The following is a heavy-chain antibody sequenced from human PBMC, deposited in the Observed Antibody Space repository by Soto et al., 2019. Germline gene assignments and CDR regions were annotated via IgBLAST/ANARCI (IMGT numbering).Heavy chain of an antibody. V-gene: IGHV1-3*01. Sequence: ASVKVSCKASGYTFTSYAMHWVRQAPGQRLEWMGWINAGNGNTKYSQKFQGRVTITRDTSASTAYMELSSLRSEDTAVYYCARGNMITFGGVIVRGSNNWFDPWGQGTLVTVSS. CDR1: GYTFTSYA. D-gene: IGHD3-16*02. J-gene: IGHJ5*02. CDR3: ARGNMITFGGVIVRGSNNWFDP. CDR2: INAGNGNT.